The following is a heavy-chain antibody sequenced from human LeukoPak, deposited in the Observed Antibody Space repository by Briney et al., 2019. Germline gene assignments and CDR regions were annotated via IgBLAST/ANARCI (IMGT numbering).Heavy chain of an antibody. CDR1: GGSISSGSYY. D-gene: IGHD6-19*01. CDR2: IYTSGST. Sequence: SRTLSLTCTVSGGSISSGSYYWSWIRQPAGKGPEWIGRIYTSGSTNYNPSLKSRVTISVDTSKNQFSLKLSSVTAADTAVYYCARDLGGSSGWYGDAFDIWGQGTMVTVSS. J-gene: IGHJ3*02. V-gene: IGHV4-61*02. CDR3: ARDLGGSSGWYGDAFDI.